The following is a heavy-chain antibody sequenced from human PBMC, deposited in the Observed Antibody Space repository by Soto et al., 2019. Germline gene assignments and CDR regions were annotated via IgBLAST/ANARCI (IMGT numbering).Heavy chain of an antibody. D-gene: IGHD3-10*01. V-gene: IGHV3-23*01. J-gene: IGHJ6*02. CDR1: GFTFSSYA. CDR2: ISGSGGST. CDR3: AKDLGGYGSGTMDV. Sequence: VQLLESGGGLVQPGGSLRLSCAASGFTFSSYAMSWVRQAPGKGLEWVSAISGSGGSTYYADSVKGRFTISRDNSKTTLYLQMNSLRAEDTAVYYCAKDLGGYGSGTMDVWGQGTTVTVSS.